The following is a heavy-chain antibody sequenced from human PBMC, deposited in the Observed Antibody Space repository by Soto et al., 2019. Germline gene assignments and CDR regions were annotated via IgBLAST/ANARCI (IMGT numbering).Heavy chain of an antibody. J-gene: IGHJ5*02. CDR1: GFTFSSYG. CDR3: ARELERRGWFDP. D-gene: IGHD1-1*01. Sequence: GGSLRLSCAAYGFTFSSYGMHWVRQAPGKGLERVAVIWYDRRNKYYADSVKGRFTISRDNSKNTLYLQMNSLRAKDMALYYCARELERRGWFDPWGQGTLVTVSS. CDR2: IWYDRRNK. V-gene: IGHV3-33*01.